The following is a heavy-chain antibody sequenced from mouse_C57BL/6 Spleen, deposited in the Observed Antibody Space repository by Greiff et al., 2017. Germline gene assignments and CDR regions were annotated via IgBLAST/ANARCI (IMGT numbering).Heavy chain of an antibody. Sequence: QVQLQQSGAELARPGASVKMSCKASGYTFTSYTLHWVKQRPGQGLEWIGYINPSSGYTKYNQKFKDKATLTADKSSSPAYMQLSSLTSEDSAVYYCARENGYGNYDDWGQGTTLTVSS. CDR2: INPSSGYT. CDR3: ARENGYGNYDD. D-gene: IGHD2-1*01. V-gene: IGHV1-4*01. J-gene: IGHJ2*01. CDR1: GYTFTSYT.